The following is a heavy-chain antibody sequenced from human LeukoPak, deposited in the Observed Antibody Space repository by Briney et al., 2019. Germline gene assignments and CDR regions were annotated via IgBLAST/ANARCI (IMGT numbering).Heavy chain of an antibody. V-gene: IGHV3-11*04. Sequence: GGSLRLSCAASGFTFSDYYMSWIRQAPGKGLEWVSYISSSGSTIYYADSVKGRFTISRDNAKNSLYLQMNSLRAEDTAVCYCARDRRIPNFDYWGQGTLVTVSS. CDR1: GFTFSDYY. D-gene: IGHD2-2*02. CDR2: ISSSGSTI. CDR3: ARDRRIPNFDY. J-gene: IGHJ4*02.